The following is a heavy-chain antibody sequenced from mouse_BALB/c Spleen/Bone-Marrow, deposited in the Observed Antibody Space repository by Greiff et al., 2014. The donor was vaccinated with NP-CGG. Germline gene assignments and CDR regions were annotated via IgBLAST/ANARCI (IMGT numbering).Heavy chain of an antibody. CDR3: TRREYGNYGYAMDY. Sequence: EVKLVESGPELVKPGASVKISCKASGYTFTDYNMHWVKQSHGKSLVWIGYIYPYNGGTGYNQKFKSKATLAVDNSSSTAYMGLRSLTSEDSAVYYCTRREYGNYGYAMDYWGQGTSVTVSS. D-gene: IGHD2-10*02. J-gene: IGHJ4*01. CDR2: IYPYNGGT. CDR1: GYTFTDYN. V-gene: IGHV1S29*02.